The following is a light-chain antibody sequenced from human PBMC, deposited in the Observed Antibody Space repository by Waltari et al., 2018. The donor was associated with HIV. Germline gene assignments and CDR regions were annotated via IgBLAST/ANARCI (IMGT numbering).Light chain of an antibody. CDR3: QQYHVTPPT. Sequence: DIVMTQSPDSLAVSLGARATINCMSSQSVLHTSNNKNFLAWYQQKSGQAPKLLIYWASTRESGVPARFSGSGSGTNFTLTINSLQSEDVAVYYCQQYHVTPPTFGQGT. CDR1: QSVLHTSNNKNF. CDR2: WAS. V-gene: IGKV4-1*01. J-gene: IGKJ1*01.